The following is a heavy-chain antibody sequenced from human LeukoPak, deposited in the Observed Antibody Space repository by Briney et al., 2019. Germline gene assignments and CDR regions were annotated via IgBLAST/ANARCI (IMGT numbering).Heavy chain of an antibody. V-gene: IGHV4-59*01. J-gene: IGHJ4*02. Sequence: PSETLSLTCTVSGGSISSYYWSWVRQPPGKGLEWIGYIYNSGSTNYNPSLKSRVTISVDTSKNQVSLKLSSVTAADTAVYYCARKDGDYWGQGILVTVSS. CDR3: ARKDGDY. D-gene: IGHD2-15*01. CDR2: IYNSGST. CDR1: GGSISSYY.